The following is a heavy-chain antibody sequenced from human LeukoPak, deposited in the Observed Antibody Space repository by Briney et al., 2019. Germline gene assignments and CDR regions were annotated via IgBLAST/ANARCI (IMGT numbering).Heavy chain of an antibody. CDR1: GFTFDDYA. D-gene: IGHD3-3*01. J-gene: IGHJ4*02. CDR2: ISWNSGSI. V-gene: IGHV3-9*01. Sequence: PGGSLRLSCAASGFTFDDYAMHWVRQAPGKGLEWVSGISWNSGSIGYADSVKGRFTISRDNAKNSLYLQMNSLRAEDTALYYCAKGVRTDFWSGQIDYWGQGTLVTVSS. CDR3: AKGVRTDFWSGQIDY.